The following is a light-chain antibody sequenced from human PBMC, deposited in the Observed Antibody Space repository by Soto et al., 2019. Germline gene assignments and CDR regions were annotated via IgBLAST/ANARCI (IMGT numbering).Light chain of an antibody. CDR1: SNDVGGYNY. CDR2: EVS. Sequence: QSALTQPASVSGSPGQSITISCTGSSNDVGGYNYVSWYQQHPGQAPKLIIYEVSDRPSGVSPRFSGSKSDNTASLTISGLQVEDEADYFCTSYTSTSPYVFGSGTKLTVL. CDR3: TSYTSTSPYV. V-gene: IGLV2-14*01. J-gene: IGLJ1*01.